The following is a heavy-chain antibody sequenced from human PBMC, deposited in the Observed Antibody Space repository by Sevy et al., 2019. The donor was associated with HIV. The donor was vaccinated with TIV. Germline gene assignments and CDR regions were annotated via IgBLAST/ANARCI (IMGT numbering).Heavy chain of an antibody. V-gene: IGHV3-23*01. CDR1: GFTFSSYA. D-gene: IGHD2-21*02. CDR2: ISGSGGST. J-gene: IGHJ4*02. Sequence: GGSLRLSCAASGFTFSSYAMSRVRQAPRKGLEWVSAISGSGGSTYYADSVKGRFTISRDNSKNTLYLQMNSLRAEDTAVYYCARRPPVTEVDYWGQGTLVTVSS. CDR3: ARRPPVTEVDY.